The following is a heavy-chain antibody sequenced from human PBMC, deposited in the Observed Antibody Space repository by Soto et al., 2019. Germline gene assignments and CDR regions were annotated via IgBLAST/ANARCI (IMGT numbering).Heavy chain of an antibody. D-gene: IGHD3-9*01. Sequence: ASVKVSCKASGYTFTSYGISWVRQAPGQGLEWMGWISAYNGNTNYAQKLQGRVTMTTDTSTSTAYMELRSLRSDDTAVYYCARDDYDILPGYHTPADPWGPGPLVTVSS. J-gene: IGHJ5*02. V-gene: IGHV1-18*01. CDR1: GYTFTSYG. CDR3: ARDDYDILPGYHTPADP. CDR2: ISAYNGNT.